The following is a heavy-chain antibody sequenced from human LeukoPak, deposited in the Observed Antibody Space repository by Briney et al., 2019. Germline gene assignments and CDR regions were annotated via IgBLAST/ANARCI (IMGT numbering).Heavy chain of an antibody. Sequence: PGGSLRLSCAASGFTFSSYAMSWVRQAPGKGLEWVSAISGSGGSTYYADSVKGPFTISRDNSKNTLYLQMNSLRAEDTAVYYCAKEGRDGYNYGIGYWGQGTLVTVSS. CDR2: ISGSGGST. D-gene: IGHD5-24*01. J-gene: IGHJ4*02. CDR3: AKEGRDGYNYGIGY. V-gene: IGHV3-23*01. CDR1: GFTFSSYA.